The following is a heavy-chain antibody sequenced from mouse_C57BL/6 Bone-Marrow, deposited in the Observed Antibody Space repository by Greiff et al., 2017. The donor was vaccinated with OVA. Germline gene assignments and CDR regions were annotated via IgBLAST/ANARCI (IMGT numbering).Heavy chain of an antibody. CDR2: IDPENGDT. D-gene: IGHD2-10*01. Sequence: VQLQQSGAELVRPGASVKLSCTASGFNIKDDYMHWVKQRPEQGLEWIGWIDPENGDTEYAPKFKGKATITADTSSNTAYLQISRLTAEDTAVYYGTLLLYSYAMDDWGQGTSVTVSS. CDR1: GFNIKDDY. CDR3: TLLLYSYAMDD. J-gene: IGHJ4*01. V-gene: IGHV14-4*01.